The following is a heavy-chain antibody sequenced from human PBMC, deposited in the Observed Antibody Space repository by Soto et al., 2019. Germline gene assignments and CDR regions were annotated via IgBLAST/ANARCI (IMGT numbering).Heavy chain of an antibody. CDR3: AREAGRTGDLDY. CDR2: NDGGNRRT. Sequence: QVQVVQSGAEVKKPGDSVKVSCRASGYTFTGHAIHWVRQAPGQSLEWMGWNDGGNRRTQYAQRFQGRVTLTRDTSGITAYMELRSLTSEDTAVYYCAREAGRTGDLDYWGQGTLVTVSS. J-gene: IGHJ4*02. D-gene: IGHD7-27*01. CDR1: GYTFTGHA. V-gene: IGHV1-3*01.